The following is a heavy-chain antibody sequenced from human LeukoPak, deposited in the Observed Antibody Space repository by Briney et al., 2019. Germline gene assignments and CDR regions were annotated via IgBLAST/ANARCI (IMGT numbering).Heavy chain of an antibody. Sequence: SETLSLTCTVSGGSISSGTFYWSWIRQPAGKGLEWIGRIYSSGSTNYNPSLKSRVTISVDTSKNQFSLKLSSVTAADTAVYYCATDRRWDYYFDYWGQGTLVTVSS. CDR2: IYSSGST. CDR1: GGSISSGTFY. V-gene: IGHV4-61*02. CDR3: ATDRRWDYYFDY. D-gene: IGHD1-26*01. J-gene: IGHJ4*02.